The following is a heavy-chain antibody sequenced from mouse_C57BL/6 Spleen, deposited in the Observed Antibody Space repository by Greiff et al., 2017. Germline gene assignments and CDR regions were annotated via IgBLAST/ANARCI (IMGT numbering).Heavy chain of an antibody. CDR2: SNPNNGGT. CDR1: GYTFTDYY. J-gene: IGHJ1*03. V-gene: IGHV1-26*01. D-gene: IGHD2-2*01. CDR3: AREEGYDGYFDV. Sequence: EVQLQQSGPELVKPGASVKISCKASGYTFTDYYMNWVKQSHGKSLEWIGDSNPNNGGTSYNQKFKGKATLTVDKSSSTAYMELRSLTSEDSAVYYCAREEGYDGYFDVWGTGTTVTVSS.